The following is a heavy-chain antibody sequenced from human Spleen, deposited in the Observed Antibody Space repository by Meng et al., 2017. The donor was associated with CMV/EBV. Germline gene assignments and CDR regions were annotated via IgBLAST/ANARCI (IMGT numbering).Heavy chain of an antibody. CDR1: GFTFSSYW. J-gene: IGHJ6*02. CDR2: IKQDGSEK. CDR3: ARDIAATIYYYYYGMDV. Sequence: GGSLRLSCAASGFTFSSYWMSWVRQAPGKGLEWVANIKQDGSEKYYVDSVKGRFTISSDNAKNSLYLQMNSLRAEDTAVYYCARDIAATIYYYYYGMDVWGQGTTVTVSS. D-gene: IGHD6-13*01. V-gene: IGHV3-7*01.